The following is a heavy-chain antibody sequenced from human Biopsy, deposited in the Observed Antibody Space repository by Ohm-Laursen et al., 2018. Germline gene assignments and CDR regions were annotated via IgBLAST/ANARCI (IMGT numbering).Heavy chain of an antibody. J-gene: IGHJ3*02. D-gene: IGHD6-13*01. CDR1: YGSISGHF. V-gene: IGHV4-59*08. Sequence: PGTLSLTWAVTYGSISGHFWSWIRQAPGKGLEWIGYVYYNGNTNYSPSLKSRATISLDTSKDRFSLKLTSVTAADTAVYYCARHIGSSWEWAFVIWGRGTMVTVSS. CDR3: ARHIGSSWEWAFVI. CDR2: VYYNGNT.